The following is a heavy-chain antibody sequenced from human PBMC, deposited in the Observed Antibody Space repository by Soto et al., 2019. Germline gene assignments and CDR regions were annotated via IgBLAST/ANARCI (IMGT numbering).Heavy chain of an antibody. D-gene: IGHD2-21*01. CDR3: ARGKFGFSYYYYYYLDV. J-gene: IGHJ6*03. Sequence: QVQLHQWGAGLLKPSETLSLTCAVYDGSFSYYYWTWIRQSPGKGLEWIGEINHSGSTSYKSSLKRRVPISLETSKNQFSLKLTSVTASDTAVYYWARGKFGFSYYYYYYLDVWGKGTTVTVSS. CDR2: INHSGST. V-gene: IGHV4-34*01. CDR1: DGSFSYYY.